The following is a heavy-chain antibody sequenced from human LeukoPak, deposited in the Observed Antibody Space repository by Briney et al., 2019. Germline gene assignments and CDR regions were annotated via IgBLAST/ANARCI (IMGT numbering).Heavy chain of an antibody. CDR1: GYSISSGYY. J-gene: IGHJ5*02. Sequence: SEILSLTCAVSGYSISSGYYWGWIRQPPGKGLEWIGRIYHSGSTYYNPSLKSRDTISVDTSKNQFSLKLSYVTAADKAVYYCARGAYGSGSYSLDNWFDPWGQETLVTVSS. D-gene: IGHD3-10*01. V-gene: IGHV4-38-2*01. CDR3: ARGAYGSGSYSLDNWFDP. CDR2: IYHSGST.